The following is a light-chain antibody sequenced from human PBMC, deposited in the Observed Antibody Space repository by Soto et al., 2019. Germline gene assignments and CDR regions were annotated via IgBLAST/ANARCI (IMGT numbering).Light chain of an antibody. CDR3: SSYSISTAYL. CDR2: EVN. V-gene: IGLV2-14*01. J-gene: IGLJ1*01. Sequence: QSVLTQPASVSGSPGQSITISCTGTSSDVGGYAYVSWYQLHPGKAPKLMVFEVNNRPSGVSYRFSGSKSSNTASLTISGLQAEDEADYFCSSYSISTAYLFGTGTKLTVL. CDR1: SSDVGGYAY.